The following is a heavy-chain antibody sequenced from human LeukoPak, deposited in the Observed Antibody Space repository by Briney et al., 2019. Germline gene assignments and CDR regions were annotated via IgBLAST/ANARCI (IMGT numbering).Heavy chain of an antibody. D-gene: IGHD3-3*01. CDR1: GGSISSGGYY. CDR2: IYYSGST. Sequence: SQTLSLTCTVSGGSISSGGYYWSWIRQHPGKGLEWIGYIYYSGSTYYNPSLKSRVTISVDTSKNQFSLKLSSVTAADTAVYYCARRRFSQFDPWGQGTLVTVSS. CDR3: ARRRFSQFDP. V-gene: IGHV4-31*03. J-gene: IGHJ5*02.